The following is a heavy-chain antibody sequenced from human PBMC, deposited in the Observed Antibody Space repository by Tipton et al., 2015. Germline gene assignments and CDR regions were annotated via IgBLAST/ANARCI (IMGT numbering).Heavy chain of an antibody. CDR2: ITGNSGTT. CDR1: GFTFSRSA. V-gene: IGHV3-23*01. D-gene: IGHD2-15*01. Sequence: SLRLSCTGSGFTFSRSAMNWVRQAPGKGLEWVSTITGNSGTTYYAGSVKGRFTVSRDNSKNALYLQMNSLRVDDTAVYYCAGGDNVVFVGDVYYYGLDVWGQGTKVTVSS. CDR3: AGGDNVVFVGDVYYYGLDV. J-gene: IGHJ6*02.